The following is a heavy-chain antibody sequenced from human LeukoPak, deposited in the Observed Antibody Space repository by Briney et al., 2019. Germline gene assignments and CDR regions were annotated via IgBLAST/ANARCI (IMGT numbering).Heavy chain of an antibody. CDR3: AREGYYGSGSPPSLYFDY. CDR1: GFTFSSFA. Sequence: GGSLRLSCAASGFTFSSFALSWVRQAPGKGLEWVSSISGSGDSTYYMESVKGRFTISRDNSRSTLYLQMNSLRPEDTAIYYCAREGYYGSGSPPSLYFDYWDQGTLVTVSS. D-gene: IGHD3-10*01. V-gene: IGHV3-23*01. CDR2: ISGSGDST. J-gene: IGHJ4*02.